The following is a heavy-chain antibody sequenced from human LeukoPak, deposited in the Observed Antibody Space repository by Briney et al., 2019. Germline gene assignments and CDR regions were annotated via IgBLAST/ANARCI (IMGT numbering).Heavy chain of an antibody. CDR3: AKDVGYCSSTSCYIFDY. V-gene: IGHV3-23*01. Sequence: GGSLRLSCAASGFTFSSYAMSWVRQAPGKGLEWVSAISGSGGSTYYADSVKSRFTISRDNSKNTLYLQMNSLRAEDTAVYYCAKDVGYCSSTSCYIFDYWGQGTLVTVSS. CDR1: GFTFSSYA. CDR2: ISGSGGST. D-gene: IGHD2-2*02. J-gene: IGHJ4*02.